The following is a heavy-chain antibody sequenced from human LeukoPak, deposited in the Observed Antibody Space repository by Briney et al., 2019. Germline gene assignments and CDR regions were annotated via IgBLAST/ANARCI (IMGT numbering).Heavy chain of an antibody. CDR1: GFTFSGYG. CDR3: ATPYNYSFDN. V-gene: IGHV3-30*02. J-gene: IGHJ4*02. CDR2: IQYDGSHE. D-gene: IGHD3-22*01. Sequence: PGGSLRLSCAASGFTFSGYGMHWVRQAPGKGLEWVTFIQYDGSHEYYADSVKGRFTFSRDNSKNMLYLQMNSLRAEDTAVYYCATPYNYSFDNWGQGTLVTVPS.